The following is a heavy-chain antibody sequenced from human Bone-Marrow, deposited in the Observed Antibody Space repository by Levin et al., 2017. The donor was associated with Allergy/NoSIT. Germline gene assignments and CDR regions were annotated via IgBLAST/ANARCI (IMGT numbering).Heavy chain of an antibody. Sequence: GGSLRLSCAASGFTVGNNYVAWVRQAPGKGLDWISVIYSGGGTYYADSVKGRFTISRDKSKNTVYLQMNSLGVEDTAVYYCSSAPGFSDYWGQGTLVTVSS. CDR3: SSAPGFSDY. V-gene: IGHV3-66*01. CDR2: IYSGGGT. J-gene: IGHJ4*02. CDR1: GFTVGNNY.